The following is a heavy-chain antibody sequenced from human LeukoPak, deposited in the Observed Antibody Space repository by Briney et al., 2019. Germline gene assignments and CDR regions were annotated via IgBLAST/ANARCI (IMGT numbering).Heavy chain of an antibody. Sequence: GGSLRLSCEASGLTFSNTWMTWVRRAPGKGLEWVSAISGSGGSTYYADSVKGRFTISRDNSKNTLYLQMNSLRAEDTAVYYCATNWNYDYWGQGTLVTVSS. D-gene: IGHD1-7*01. J-gene: IGHJ4*02. CDR1: GLTFSNTW. V-gene: IGHV3-23*01. CDR3: ATNWNYDY. CDR2: ISGSGGST.